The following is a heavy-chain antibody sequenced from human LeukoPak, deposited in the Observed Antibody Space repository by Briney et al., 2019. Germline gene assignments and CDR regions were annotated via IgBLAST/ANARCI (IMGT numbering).Heavy chain of an antibody. J-gene: IGHJ4*02. Sequence: GGSLRLSCAASGFTFSIFAMSWVRQAPGKGLEWVPSISTGGASTYYADSVKGRFTVSRDNSKNTLYLQMNSLRAEDTAVYYCAKGGYNYYFDYWGQGTLVTVSS. V-gene: IGHV3-23*01. D-gene: IGHD5-24*01. CDR3: AKGGYNYYFDY. CDR2: ISTGGAST. CDR1: GFTFSIFA.